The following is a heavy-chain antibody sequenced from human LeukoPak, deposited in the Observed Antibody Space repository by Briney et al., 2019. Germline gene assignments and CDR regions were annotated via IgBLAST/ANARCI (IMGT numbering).Heavy chain of an antibody. J-gene: IGHJ4*02. CDR1: GYTFTGYY. Sequence: ASVKVSCKASGYTFTGYYMHWVRQAPGQGLEWMGWINPNSGGTNYAQKFQGRVTMTRDTSISTAYMELSRLRSDDAAVYYCARDEYSGSYLVRYWGQGTLVTVSS. CDR3: ARDEYSGSYLVRY. D-gene: IGHD1-26*01. V-gene: IGHV1-2*02. CDR2: INPNSGGT.